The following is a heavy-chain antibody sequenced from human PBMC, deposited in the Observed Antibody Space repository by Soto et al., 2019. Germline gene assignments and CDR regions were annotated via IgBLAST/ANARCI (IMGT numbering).Heavy chain of an antibody. V-gene: IGHV3-21*01. Sequence: PGGSLRLSCAASGFTFSRYSMNWVRQAPGKGLEWVSSISSSSSYIYYADSVKGRFTISRDNAKNSLYLQMNSLRAEDTAVYYCARGDTANYYYYGMDVWGQGTTVTVSS. D-gene: IGHD5-18*01. CDR2: ISSSSSYI. CDR1: GFTFSRYS. CDR3: ARGDTANYYYYGMDV. J-gene: IGHJ6*02.